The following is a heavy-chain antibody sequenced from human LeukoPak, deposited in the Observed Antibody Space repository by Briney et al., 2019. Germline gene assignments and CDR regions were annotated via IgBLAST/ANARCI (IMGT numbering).Heavy chain of an antibody. CDR3: VLSGYYHFDY. Sequence: PSETLSLTCTVSGGSISSYYWSWIRQPPGKGLEWIGYIYYSGSTNYNPSLKSRVTISVDTSKNQFSLKLSSVTAADTAVYYCVLSGYYHFDYWGQGTLVTISS. CDR1: GGSISSYY. D-gene: IGHD3-22*01. J-gene: IGHJ4*02. V-gene: IGHV4-59*01. CDR2: IYYSGST.